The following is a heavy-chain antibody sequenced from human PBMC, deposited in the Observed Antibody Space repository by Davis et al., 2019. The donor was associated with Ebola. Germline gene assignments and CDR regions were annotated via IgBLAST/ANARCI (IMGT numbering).Heavy chain of an antibody. CDR2: IYYSGST. V-gene: IGHV4-30-4*02. D-gene: IGHD6-19*01. J-gene: IGHJ1*01. Sequence: MPSETLSLTCTVSGGSISSGDYYWSWIRQPPGKGLEWIGYIYYSGSTYYNPSLKSRVTISVDTSKNQFSLKLSSVTAADTAVYYCARGWDSSGWQTWGQGTLVTVSS. CDR3: ARGWDSSGWQT. CDR1: GGSISSGDYY.